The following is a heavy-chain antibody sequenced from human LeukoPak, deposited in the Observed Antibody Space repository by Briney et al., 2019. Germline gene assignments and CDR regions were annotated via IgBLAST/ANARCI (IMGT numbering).Heavy chain of an antibody. CDR2: MNPNSGNT. Sequence: ASVKVSCKASGYTFTSYDINWVRHATGQGLEWMGWMNPNSGNTGSAQRFQGRITMTRDTSISTAYKELSSLRSEDTAVYYCARGPLVRLPSSFDPWGQGTLVTVSS. J-gene: IGHJ5*02. CDR1: GYTFTSYD. D-gene: IGHD3-16*02. CDR3: ARGPLVRLPSSFDP. V-gene: IGHV1-8*01.